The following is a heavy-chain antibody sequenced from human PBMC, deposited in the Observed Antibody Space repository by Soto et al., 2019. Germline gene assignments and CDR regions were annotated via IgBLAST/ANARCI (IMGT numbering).Heavy chain of an antibody. D-gene: IGHD1-20*01. CDR3: ASRYNWNPEMAY. Sequence: VQVVQSGAEVKKPGASVKVSCKASGYTFSGYYMHWVRQAPGQGLEWMGWIDPNSGATNYAQKCQGRVNMTRDPSINTAYVELHRLRSDDTAVYYCASRYNWNPEMAYWGQGTLVTVSS. V-gene: IGHV1-2*02. CDR1: GYTFSGYY. CDR2: IDPNSGAT. J-gene: IGHJ4*02.